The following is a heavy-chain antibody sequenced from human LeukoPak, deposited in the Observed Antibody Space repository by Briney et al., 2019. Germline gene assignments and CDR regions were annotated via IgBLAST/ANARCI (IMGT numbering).Heavy chain of an antibody. V-gene: IGHV1-8*01. D-gene: IGHD3-3*01. CDR1: GYTFTSYD. Sequence: ASVKVSCKASGYTFTSYDINWVRQATGQGLEWMGWMNPNSGNTGYAQKFQGRVTMTRNTSISTAYIELSSLRSEDTAVYYCARGYDFWSGFYYYMDVWGKGTTVTVSS. J-gene: IGHJ6*03. CDR2: MNPNSGNT. CDR3: ARGYDFWSGFYYYMDV.